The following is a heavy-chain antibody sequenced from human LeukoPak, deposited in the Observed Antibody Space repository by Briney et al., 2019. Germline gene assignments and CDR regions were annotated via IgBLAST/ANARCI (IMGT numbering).Heavy chain of an antibody. CDR3: ATLTKGYYYGMDV. D-gene: IGHD4/OR15-4a*01. CDR2: ISSSSSYI. V-gene: IGHV3-21*01. Sequence: GGSLRLSCAASGFTFSSYSMNWVRQAPGKGLEWVSSISSSSSYIYYADSVKGRFTISRDNAKNSLCLQMNSLRAEDTAVYYCATLTKGYYYGMDVWGKGTTVTVPS. CDR1: GFTFSSYS. J-gene: IGHJ6*04.